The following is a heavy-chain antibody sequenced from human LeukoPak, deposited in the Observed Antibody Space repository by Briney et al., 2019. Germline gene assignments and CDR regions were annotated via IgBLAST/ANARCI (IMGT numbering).Heavy chain of an antibody. CDR3: AREEPMAATLGVH. V-gene: IGHV3-7*04. CDR2: IKQDGSET. Sequence: PGGSLRLSCAASGFTLRSYWMSWVREAPGKGLEWVANIKQDGSETYYVDSVKGRFTISRDNAKNFLYLQMNSLRAEDTAVYYCAREEPMAATLGVHWGQGTLVTVSS. D-gene: IGHD2-15*01. CDR1: GFTLRSYW. J-gene: IGHJ4*02.